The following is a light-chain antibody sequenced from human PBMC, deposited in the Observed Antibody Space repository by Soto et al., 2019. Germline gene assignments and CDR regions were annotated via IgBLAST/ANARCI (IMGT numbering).Light chain of an antibody. V-gene: IGKV1-8*01. CDR2: AAS. CDR3: QQYYSYPLT. J-gene: IGKJ4*01. Sequence: AIRMTQSPSSLSASTGDRVTITCRASQSISSSLAWYQQKPGKAPNLLIHAASSLQSGVPSRFGGSGSGTDFTLTISCLQSEDFATYYCQQYYSYPLTFGGGTKVEIK. CDR1: QSISSS.